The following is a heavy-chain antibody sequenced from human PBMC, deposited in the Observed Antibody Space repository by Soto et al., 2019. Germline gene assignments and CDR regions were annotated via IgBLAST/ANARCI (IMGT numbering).Heavy chain of an antibody. D-gene: IGHD1-26*01. V-gene: IGHV4-28*01. CDR1: GYSISSSSW. CDR2: LYYSGTT. J-gene: IGHJ4*02. CDR3: ARREIQGPIDY. Sequence: QVQLQESGPGLVKPSDTLSLTCAVSGYSISSSSWWGWIRQPPGKGLEWIGYLYYSGTTYYNPSLKSRVTMSVDTSKNQVSLKLTSVTAVDTAVYYCARREIQGPIDYWGQGTLVTVSS.